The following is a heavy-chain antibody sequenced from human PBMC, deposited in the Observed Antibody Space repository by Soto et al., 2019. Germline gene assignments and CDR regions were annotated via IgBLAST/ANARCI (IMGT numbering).Heavy chain of an antibody. J-gene: IGHJ6*02. D-gene: IGHD6-19*01. CDR2: ISYDGSNK. CDR1: GFTFSSYG. Sequence: QVQLVESGGGVVQPGRSLRLSCAASGFTFSSYGMHWVRQAPGKGLEWVAVISYDGSNKYYADSVKGRFTISRDNSKNTLYLQMNSLRAEDTAVYYCAKDHSGWYYYYYGMDVWGQGTTVTVSS. CDR3: AKDHSGWYYYYYGMDV. V-gene: IGHV3-30*18.